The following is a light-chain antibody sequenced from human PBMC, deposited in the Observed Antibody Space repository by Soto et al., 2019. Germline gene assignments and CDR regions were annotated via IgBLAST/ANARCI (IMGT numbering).Light chain of an antibody. CDR3: QQYGSSPIT. Sequence: VWTHSPGTLSLSPGDIAALSCRASQSVGHNYLAWFQQKPGQAPRLLIYGASSRATGIPDRFRGSGSGTDFTLTINRLEPEDFALYHCQQYGSSPITFGQGTRLEIK. CDR1: QSVGHNY. V-gene: IGKV3-20*01. J-gene: IGKJ5*01. CDR2: GAS.